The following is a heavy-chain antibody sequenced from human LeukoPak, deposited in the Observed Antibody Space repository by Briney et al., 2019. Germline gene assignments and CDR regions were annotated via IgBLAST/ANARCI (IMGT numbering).Heavy chain of an antibody. Sequence: GGSLRLSCVASGFTFSNFAMTWVRQAPGVGLEWVSGISGSGTRTYYADSVRGRFTISRDNSKNTLYLQMNSLRAEDTAVYYCAKAPSGGLDHFDYWGQGTLVTVSS. J-gene: IGHJ4*02. D-gene: IGHD6-25*01. CDR1: GFTFSNFA. V-gene: IGHV3-23*01. CDR2: ISGSGTRT. CDR3: AKAPSGGLDHFDY.